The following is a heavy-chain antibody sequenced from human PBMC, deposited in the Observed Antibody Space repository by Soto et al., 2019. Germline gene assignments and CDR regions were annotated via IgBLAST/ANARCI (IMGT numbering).Heavy chain of an antibody. Sequence: GASVKVSCKASGYTFNNYGISWVRQAPGQGLEWVGWISAKNGNTKNAQKVQGRVTMTTDTSTSTAYMELRSLRSDDTAVYYCARVGGYCSAISCHFHYYYGLDVWGQGTTVTVSS. CDR3: ARVGGYCSAISCHFHYYYGLDV. D-gene: IGHD2-15*01. J-gene: IGHJ6*02. V-gene: IGHV1-18*01. CDR1: GYTFNNYG. CDR2: ISAKNGNT.